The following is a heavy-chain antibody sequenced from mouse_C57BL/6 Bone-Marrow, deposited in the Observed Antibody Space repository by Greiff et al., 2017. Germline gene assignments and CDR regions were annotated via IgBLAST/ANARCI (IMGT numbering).Heavy chain of an antibody. CDR3: ARIYYGNYEGLDY. CDR1: GYTFTSYG. Sequence: QVQLQQSGAELARPGASVKLSCKASGYTFTSYGISWVKQRPGQGLEWIGEIYPRSGNTYYNEKFKGKATLTADKSSSTAYMELRSLTSEDSAVYFCARIYYGNYEGLDYWGQGTTLTVSS. CDR2: IYPRSGNT. J-gene: IGHJ2*01. V-gene: IGHV1-81*01. D-gene: IGHD2-1*01.